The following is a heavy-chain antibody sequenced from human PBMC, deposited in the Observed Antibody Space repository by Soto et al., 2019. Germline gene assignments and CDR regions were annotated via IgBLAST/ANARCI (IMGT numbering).Heavy chain of an antibody. CDR1: GFTLSDYY. V-gene: IGHV3-11*01. CDR2: SSYSGSTI. D-gene: IGHD5-18*01. CDR3: ARDLGYNYGSGAFDI. Sequence: QVQLVESGGGLVKPGGSLRLSCAASGFTLSDYYMNWLRQAPGKGLEWVSYSSYSGSTINYGDSVKGRFIISRDNAKNSLYLQMNSLRAEDTAVYYCARDLGYNYGSGAFDIWGQGTMVTVSS. J-gene: IGHJ3*02.